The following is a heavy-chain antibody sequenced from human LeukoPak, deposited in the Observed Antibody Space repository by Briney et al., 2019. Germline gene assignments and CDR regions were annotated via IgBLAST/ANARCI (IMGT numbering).Heavy chain of an antibody. CDR2: IKSKTDGGTT. CDR1: GFTFSNAW. D-gene: IGHD3-3*01. V-gene: IGHV3-15*01. Sequence: GGSLRLSCAASGFTFSNAWMSWVCQAPGKGLEWVGRIKSKTDGGTTDYAAPVKGRFTISRDDSKNTLYLQMNSLKTEDTAVYYCTTRYYDFWSGPEKSYYYYYMDVWGKGTTVTVSS. J-gene: IGHJ6*03. CDR3: TTRYYDFWSGPEKSYYYYYMDV.